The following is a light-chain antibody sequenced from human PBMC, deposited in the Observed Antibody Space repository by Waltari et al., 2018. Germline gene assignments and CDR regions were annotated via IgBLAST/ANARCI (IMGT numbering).Light chain of an antibody. V-gene: IGLV2-14*01. CDR3: NSYTSTSTRVV. CDR2: EVS. CDR1: SNDVGAYNY. J-gene: IGLJ3*02. Sequence: QSALTQPASVSGSPGQSITSSCTGTSNDVGAYNYVSWYQQHPGKAPKLMIYEVSNRPSGVSSRFSGSKSGNTASLTISGLQAEDEADYYCNSYTSTSTRVVFGGGTKLTVL.